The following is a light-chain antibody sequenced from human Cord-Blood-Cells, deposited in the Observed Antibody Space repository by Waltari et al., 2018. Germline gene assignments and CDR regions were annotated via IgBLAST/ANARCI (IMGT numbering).Light chain of an antibody. J-gene: IGLJ3*02. CDR1: RSHVGGYNY. CDR3: SSYTSSSTLV. CDR2: DVS. Sequence: SALTPPASVSGSPGQSITISCPGTRSHVGGYNYVSWYHQHPAKAPNLMFYDVSNRPSGVANRFSGSKSGNTASLTIAGLQAEDEADYYCSSYTSSSTLVFGGGTKLTVL. V-gene: IGLV2-14*01.